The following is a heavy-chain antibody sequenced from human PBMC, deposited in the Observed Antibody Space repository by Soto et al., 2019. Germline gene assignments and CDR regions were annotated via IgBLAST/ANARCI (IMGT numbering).Heavy chain of an antibody. D-gene: IGHD3-16*01. J-gene: IGHJ4*02. CDR2: ISAYSGKT. Sequence: QVQLVQSGGEVKKPGASVKVSCKTSGYTFTTYGISWVRQAPGQGLEWVGWISAYSGKTHYAQKFQGKVTMTTDTCTTSAYLDRRSLRADDTAVYYCARNTHVGDHQYGGQGTLVTVPS. CDR3: ARNTHVGDHQY. CDR1: GYTFTTYG. V-gene: IGHV1-18*01.